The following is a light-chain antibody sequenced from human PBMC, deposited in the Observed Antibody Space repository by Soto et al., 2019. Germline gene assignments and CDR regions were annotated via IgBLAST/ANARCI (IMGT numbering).Light chain of an antibody. CDR1: QSVRTY. CDR2: AAS. CDR3: QQCYTIPRT. Sequence: DIQMTQSPSSLSASVGDRVTITCRASQSVRTYLNWYQQERGKAPKLLIYAASSLPSGVPSRFSASGSGTDFTLTITSLQPEDFATYYCQQCYTIPRTFGQGTEVEIK. J-gene: IGKJ1*01. V-gene: IGKV1-39*01.